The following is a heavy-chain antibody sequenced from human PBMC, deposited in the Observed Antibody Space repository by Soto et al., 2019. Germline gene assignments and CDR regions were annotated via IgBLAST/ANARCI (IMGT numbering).Heavy chain of an antibody. J-gene: IGHJ3*02. CDR2: IIPIFGTA. V-gene: IGHV1-69*06. CDR1: GGTFSSYA. Sequence: SVQVSCKASGGTFSSYAISWVRQAPGQGLEWMGGIIPIFGTANYAQKFQGRVTITADKSTSTAYMELSSLRSEDTAVYYCAREMGDFWSGYDKWGPDAFEIWGQGTMVTVSS. D-gene: IGHD3-3*01. CDR3: AREMGDFWSGYDKWGPDAFEI.